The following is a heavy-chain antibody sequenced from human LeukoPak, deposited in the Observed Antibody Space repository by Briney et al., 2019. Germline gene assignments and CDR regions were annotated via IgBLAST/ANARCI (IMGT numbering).Heavy chain of an antibody. V-gene: IGHV3-43*02. CDR2: ISGDAVSS. Sequence: GGSLRLSCAASGFMFDDYAMHWVRQVPGRGLEWVSLISGDAVSSFYTDSVKGRFTISRDNNNSSLSLQMRRLTTEDTAFYYCVREQFSHTSNYFDSWGQGIRVTVSS. CDR3: VREQFSHTSNYFDS. J-gene: IGHJ4*02. CDR1: GFMFDDYA. D-gene: IGHD5-24*01.